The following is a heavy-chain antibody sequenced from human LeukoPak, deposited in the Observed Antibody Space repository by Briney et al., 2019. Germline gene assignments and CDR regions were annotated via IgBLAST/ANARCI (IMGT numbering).Heavy chain of an antibody. CDR2: ISDSGGST. CDR1: GFTFSTFA. V-gene: IGHV3-23*01. Sequence: GGSLRLSCAASGFTFSTFAMNWVRQAPGKGLEWVSAISDSGGSTYYADSVKGRFTISRDNSKNTLYLQMNSLRAEDTAVYYCAKDPPLYGAQAWFDPWGQGTLVTVSS. CDR3: AKDPPLYGAQAWFDP. D-gene: IGHD4-17*01. J-gene: IGHJ5*02.